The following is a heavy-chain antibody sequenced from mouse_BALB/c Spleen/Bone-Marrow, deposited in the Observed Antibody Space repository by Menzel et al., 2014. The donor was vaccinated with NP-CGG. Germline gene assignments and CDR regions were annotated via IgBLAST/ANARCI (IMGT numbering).Heavy chain of an antibody. Sequence: VQLKHSGPELVKPGASVKMSCKASGYTFTDYYMDWVKQSHGESFEWIGRVNPYNGGTSYNQKFKGKATLTVDKSSSTAYMELNSLTSEDSAVYYCSYDYFDYWGQGTTLTVSS. D-gene: IGHD1-1*01. CDR2: VNPYNGGT. V-gene: IGHV1-19*01. CDR3: SYDYFDY. CDR1: GYTFTDYY. J-gene: IGHJ2*01.